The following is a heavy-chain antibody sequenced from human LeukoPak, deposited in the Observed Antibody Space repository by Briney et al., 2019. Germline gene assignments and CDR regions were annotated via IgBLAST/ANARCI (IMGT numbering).Heavy chain of an antibody. J-gene: IGHJ4*02. CDR3: ARSLTTLTYEGY. CDR1: GFTFSSYA. CDR2: ISGSGGST. Sequence: GGSLRLSCAASGFTFSSYAMSWVRQAPGKGLEWVSAISGSGGSTYYADSVKGRFTISRDNSKNTLYLQMNSLRAEDTAIYYCARSLTTLTYEGYWGQGTLVTVSS. V-gene: IGHV3-23*01. D-gene: IGHD1-1*01.